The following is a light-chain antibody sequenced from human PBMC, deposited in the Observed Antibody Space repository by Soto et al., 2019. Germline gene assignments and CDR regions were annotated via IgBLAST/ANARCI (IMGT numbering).Light chain of an antibody. V-gene: IGLV2-11*01. CDR2: EVT. J-gene: IGLJ2*01. CDR1: TSDVGGYNY. CDR3: SSYSGSNTVL. Sequence: QSALTQPRSVSGSPGQSVTISCTGTTSDVGGYNYVSWYQQHPGKAPKLIIYEVTRRPSGVPDRFSGSKSGNTASLTVSGLQAEDETDYYCSSYSGSNTVLFGGGTKVTVL.